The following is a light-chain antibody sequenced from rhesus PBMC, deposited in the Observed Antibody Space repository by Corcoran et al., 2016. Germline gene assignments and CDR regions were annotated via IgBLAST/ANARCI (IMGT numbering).Light chain of an antibody. CDR3: QQYNRAPYS. J-gene: IGKJ2*01. V-gene: IGKV1-21*01. CDR1: QGISSW. CDR2: EAS. Sequence: DIQMTQSPSSLSASVGDRVTITCRASQGISSWLAWYHQKPGKAPKLLIYEASSLQSGVPSRFGGDGSGTEFILTISCLQPEDFATYYCQQYNRAPYSFGQGTKVEIK.